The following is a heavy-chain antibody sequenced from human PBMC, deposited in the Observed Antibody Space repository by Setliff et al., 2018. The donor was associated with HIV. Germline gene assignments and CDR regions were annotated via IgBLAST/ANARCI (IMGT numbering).Heavy chain of an antibody. CDR1: RSTFSDYY. J-gene: IGHJ4*02. CDR3: ARVYGRGYFDTSGYFDY. V-gene: IGHV3-11*01. D-gene: IGHD3-22*01. CDR2: ISSRGTTI. Sequence: PGGSLRLSCAASRSTFSDYYMSWIRQATGKGLEWVSYISSRGTTIYYAGSGKGRFPISRDNAKNSLYLQMNSLRAEDTAVYYCARVYGRGYFDTSGYFDYWGQGTPVTVSS.